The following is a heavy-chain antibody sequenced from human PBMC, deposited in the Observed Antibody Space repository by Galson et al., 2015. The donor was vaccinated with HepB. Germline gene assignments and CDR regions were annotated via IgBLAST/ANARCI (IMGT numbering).Heavy chain of an antibody. CDR1: GLTFSNYA. CDR2: IGRRGVST. D-gene: IGHD3-16*01. J-gene: IGHJ2*01. CDR3: AKDPSLKGDWHFDL. V-gene: IGHV3-23*01. Sequence: SLRLSCAASGLTFSNYAMSWARQAPGKGLEWVSGIGRRGVSTFYADSVKGRFTISRDNSKNTLYLQMNTLRVEDTAVYYCAKDPSLKGDWHFDLWGRGTLVTVSS.